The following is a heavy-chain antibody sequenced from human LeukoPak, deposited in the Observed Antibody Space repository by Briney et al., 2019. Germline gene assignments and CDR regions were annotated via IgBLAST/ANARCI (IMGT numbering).Heavy chain of an antibody. J-gene: IGHJ5*02. Sequence: SETLSLTCTVSGYSISSGYYWGWIRQPPGKGLEWIGSIYHSGSTYYNPSLKSRVTISVDTSKNQFSLKLSSVTAADTAVYYCARDSMIDGGNWFDPWGQGTLVTVSS. CDR3: ARDSMIDGGNWFDP. CDR1: GYSISSGYY. CDR2: IYHSGST. D-gene: IGHD3-22*01. V-gene: IGHV4-38-2*02.